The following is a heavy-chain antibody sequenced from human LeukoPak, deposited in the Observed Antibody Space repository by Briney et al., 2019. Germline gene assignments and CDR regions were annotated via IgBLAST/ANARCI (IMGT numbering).Heavy chain of an antibody. Sequence: GGSLRLSCAASGLTFSSYAMSWVRQAPGKGLEWVSSISGVGGDTYYAVSVKGRFTISRDDSQNTLYLQMNSLRDKDTAAYYCARKHGNMVRGVILDYWGQGALVTVSS. D-gene: IGHD3-10*01. CDR3: ARKHGNMVRGVILDY. V-gene: IGHV3-23*01. CDR1: GLTFSSYA. CDR2: ISGVGGDT. J-gene: IGHJ4*02.